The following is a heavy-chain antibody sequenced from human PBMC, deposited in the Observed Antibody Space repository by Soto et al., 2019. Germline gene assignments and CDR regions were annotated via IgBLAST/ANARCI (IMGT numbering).Heavy chain of an antibody. Sequence: GGSLRXXXAASGFTFSSYGMHWVRQAPGKGLEWVAVIWYDGSNKYYADSVKGRLTISRDNSKNTLYLQMNSLRADDTAVYYCARDRPDILLDFGYWGQGTLVTVSS. CDR1: GFTFSSYG. V-gene: IGHV3-33*01. CDR2: IWYDGSNK. CDR3: ARDRPDILLDFGY. D-gene: IGHD3-9*01. J-gene: IGHJ4*02.